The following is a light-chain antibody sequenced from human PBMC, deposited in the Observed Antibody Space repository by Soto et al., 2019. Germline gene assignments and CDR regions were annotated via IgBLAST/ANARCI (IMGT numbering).Light chain of an antibody. CDR1: QSVSTN. V-gene: IGKV3-15*01. CDR3: QHYNELPLT. CDR2: GAS. Sequence: EIVLTQSPGALSLSPGDRATLSCRASQSVSTNLAWYQQKPGQGPRLLIFGASTRAIGIPARFSGSGSGTDFTLTISSLQSEDFAVYYCQHYNELPLTFGGGTKVDIK. J-gene: IGKJ4*01.